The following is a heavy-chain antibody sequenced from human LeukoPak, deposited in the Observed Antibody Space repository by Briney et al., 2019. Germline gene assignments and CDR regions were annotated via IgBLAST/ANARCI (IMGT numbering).Heavy chain of an antibody. V-gene: IGHV4-39*01. Sequence: TSETLSLTCTVSGGSISSSSYYWGWIRQPPGKGLEWIGSIYYSGSTYYNPSLKSRVTISVDTSKNQFSLKLSSVTAADTAVYYCARHSLYSSSSDLGYFQHWGQGTLVTVSS. CDR2: IYYSGST. J-gene: IGHJ1*01. CDR1: GGSISSSSYY. D-gene: IGHD6-6*01. CDR3: ARHSLYSSSSDLGYFQH.